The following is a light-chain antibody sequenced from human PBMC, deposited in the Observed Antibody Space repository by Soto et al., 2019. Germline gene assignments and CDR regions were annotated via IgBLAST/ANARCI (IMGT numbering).Light chain of an antibody. CDR2: DAS. CDR1: QSISSW. Sequence: DIQMTQSPSTLSASVGDRVTITCRASQSISSWLAWYQQKPGKAPKLLIYDASSLESGVPSRFSGSGSGTEFTLTSSSLQPDDFATYYCQQYNRYSGTFGQGTKVEIK. CDR3: QQYNRYSGT. J-gene: IGKJ1*01. V-gene: IGKV1-5*01.